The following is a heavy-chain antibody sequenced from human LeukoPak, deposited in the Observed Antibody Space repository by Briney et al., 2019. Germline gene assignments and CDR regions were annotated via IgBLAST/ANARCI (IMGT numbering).Heavy chain of an antibody. J-gene: IGHJ4*02. CDR1: GGSITSYY. CDR2: IHSSGGT. CDR3: AREFSGTSIAARVFDS. D-gene: IGHD6-6*01. V-gene: IGHV4-4*07. Sequence: NPSETLPLTCTVSGGSITSYYWTYIRQPAGKGLEWIGRIHSSGGTNYSPSLKSRVTMSLDTSKNQFSLNLSSVTAADTAIYYCAREFSGTSIAARVFDSWGQGTLVTVSS.